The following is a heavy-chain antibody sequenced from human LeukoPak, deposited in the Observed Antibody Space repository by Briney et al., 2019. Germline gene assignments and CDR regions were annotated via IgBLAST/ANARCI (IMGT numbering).Heavy chain of an antibody. CDR3: ARQVATAAADTRGYFDY. Sequence: SSETLSLTCIVSGGSISTSSDYWGWIRQAPQKGLEWVGSIFYGGGTHYNPSLKSRATISVDTSKSQFSLKLTPVTAADAAVYFCARQVATAAADTRGYFDYWGQGTVVTVSS. D-gene: IGHD6-25*01. CDR1: GGSISTSSDY. J-gene: IGHJ4*02. CDR2: IFYGGGT. V-gene: IGHV4-39*01.